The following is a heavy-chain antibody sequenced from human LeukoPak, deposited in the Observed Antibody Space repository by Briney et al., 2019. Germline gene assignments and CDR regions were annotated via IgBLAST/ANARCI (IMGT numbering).Heavy chain of an antibody. D-gene: IGHD4-17*01. CDR3: ARVRGPTVTTMYFGY. CDR2: ISLGGNTI. CDR1: GFIFRSHG. Sequence: GGSLRLSCAGSGFIFRSHGMIWVRQAPGRGLEWVSYISLGGNTIYYADSMKGRFTVSRDDAKNSLSLHMNSLRAEDTAVYYCARVRGPTVTTMYFGYWGQGTLVTVSS. J-gene: IGHJ4*02. V-gene: IGHV3-48*04.